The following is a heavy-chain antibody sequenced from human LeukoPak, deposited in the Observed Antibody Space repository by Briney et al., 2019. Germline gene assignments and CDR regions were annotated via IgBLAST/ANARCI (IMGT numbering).Heavy chain of an antibody. CDR2: IYPGDSDT. Sequence: GESLKISCKGSGYSFTSYWIGWVRQMPGKGLEGMGIIYPGDSDTRYSPSFQGQVTISADKSISTAYLQWSSLKASDTAMYYCARRSLCSSTSCYELFDYWGQGTLVTVSS. V-gene: IGHV5-51*01. D-gene: IGHD2-2*01. CDR3: ARRSLCSSTSCYELFDY. J-gene: IGHJ4*02. CDR1: GYSFTSYW.